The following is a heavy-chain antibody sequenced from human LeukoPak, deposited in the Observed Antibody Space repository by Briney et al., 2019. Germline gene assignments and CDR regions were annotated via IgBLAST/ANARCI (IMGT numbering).Heavy chain of an antibody. D-gene: IGHD6-19*01. CDR2: ICGSGGST. V-gene: IGHV3-23*01. J-gene: IGHJ4*02. CDR1: GFTFSSYA. CDR3: AKRGTGSEKTQWLVPGLDY. Sequence: PGGSLRLSCAASGFTFSSYAMSWVRQAPGKGLEWVSDICGSGGSTFYADSVKGRFTISRDNSKNTLYLQMNSLRAEDTAVYYCAKRGTGSEKTQWLVPGLDYWGQGTLVTVSS.